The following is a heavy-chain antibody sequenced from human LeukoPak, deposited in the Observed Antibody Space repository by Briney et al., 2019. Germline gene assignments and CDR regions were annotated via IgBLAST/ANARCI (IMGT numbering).Heavy chain of an antibody. CDR3: AKDATITMVRGFQPPDAFDI. CDR2: ISGSGGST. CDR1: GFTFSSYA. Sequence: GGSLRLSCGASGFTFSSYAMSWVRQAPGKGLEWVSAISGSGGSTYYADSVKGRFTISRDNSKNTLYLQMNSLRAEDTAVYYCAKDATITMVRGFQPPDAFDIWGQGTMVTVSS. D-gene: IGHD3-10*01. V-gene: IGHV3-23*01. J-gene: IGHJ3*02.